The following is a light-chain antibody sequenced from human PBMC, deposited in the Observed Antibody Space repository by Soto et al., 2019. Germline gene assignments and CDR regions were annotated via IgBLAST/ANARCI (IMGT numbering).Light chain of an antibody. CDR1: QNINNW. J-gene: IGKJ2*01. CDR3: QRYDGY. CDR2: GAS. Sequence: LSASVGDTVTITCRARQNINNWLAWYQQKPEKVPKLLIYGASTLEDGVPSRFSGSRSGTEFTLTINSLQPDDFATYYCQRYDGYFGQGTKVDIK. V-gene: IGKV1-5*01.